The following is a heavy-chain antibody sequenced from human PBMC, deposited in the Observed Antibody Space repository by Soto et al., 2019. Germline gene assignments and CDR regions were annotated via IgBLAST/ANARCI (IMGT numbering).Heavy chain of an antibody. D-gene: IGHD3-16*01. CDR3: AGLRGHDCYYMDV. CDR1: GFTFSSYS. J-gene: IGHJ6*03. CDR2: ISSSSSYI. V-gene: IGHV3-21*01. Sequence: EVQLVESGGGLVKPGGSLRLSCAASGFTFSSYSMNWVRQAPGKGLEWVSSISSSSSYIYYADSVKGPCTISRDNAKNSLYLQMNVQRAEDTAVYYGAGLRGHDCYYMDVWGKGTTVTVSS.